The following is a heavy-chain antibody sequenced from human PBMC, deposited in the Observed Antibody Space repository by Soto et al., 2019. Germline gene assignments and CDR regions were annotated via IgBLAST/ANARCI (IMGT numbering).Heavy chain of an antibody. V-gene: IGHV3-33*01. CDR1: GFTFSSYG. Sequence: GGSRRLSCAASGFTFSSYGMHWVRQAPGKGLEWVAVIWYDGSNKYYADSVKGRFTISRDNSKNTLYLQMNSLRAEDTAVYYCARGGRMADMAAAAPYYFDYWGQGTLVTVSS. CDR3: ARGGRMADMAAAAPYYFDY. J-gene: IGHJ4*02. CDR2: IWYDGSNK. D-gene: IGHD6-13*01.